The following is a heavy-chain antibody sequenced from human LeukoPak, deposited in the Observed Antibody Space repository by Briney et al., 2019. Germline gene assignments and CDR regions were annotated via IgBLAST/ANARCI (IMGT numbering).Heavy chain of an antibody. V-gene: IGHV4-61*02. CDR1: GGSISSGSYY. CDR2: IYTSGST. CDR3: ARRYYDFWSGYYTGYYYYYMDV. J-gene: IGHJ6*03. Sequence: KPSQTLSLTCTVSGGSISSGSYYWSWIRQPAGKGLEWIGRIYTSGSTNYNPSLKSRVTISVDTSKNQFSLKLSSVTAADTAVYYCARRYYDFWSGYYTGYYYYYMDVWGKGTTVTVSS. D-gene: IGHD3-3*01.